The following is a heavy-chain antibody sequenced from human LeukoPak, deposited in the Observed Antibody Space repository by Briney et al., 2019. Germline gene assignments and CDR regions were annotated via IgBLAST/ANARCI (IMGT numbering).Heavy chain of an antibody. CDR2: IYTSGST. Sequence: SETLSLTCTVSGGSISSGSYYWSWIRQPAGKGLEWIGRIYTSGSTNYNPSLKSRVTISVDTSKNQFSLKLSSVTAADTAVYYCAREARTDLVDPWGQGTLVTVSS. J-gene: IGHJ5*02. CDR1: GGSISSGSYY. V-gene: IGHV4-61*02. D-gene: IGHD5-12*01. CDR3: AREARTDLVDP.